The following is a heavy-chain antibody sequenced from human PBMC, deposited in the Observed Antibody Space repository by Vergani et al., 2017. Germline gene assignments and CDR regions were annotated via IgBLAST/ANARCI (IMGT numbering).Heavy chain of an antibody. V-gene: IGHV4-59*11. D-gene: IGHD6-19*01. Sequence: QVQLQESGPGLVKSSETLSLTCSVSFDSIRNLYCNWIRQPPGKGLEWIGSIHYSENTNYNPSLKTRVTISVDTSKNQFSLTLTSWTAADTAVYYCASDTHSGQRAYRWVQGILVTVTS. CDR2: IHYSENT. J-gene: IGHJ5*02. CDR1: FDSIRNLY. CDR3: ASDTHSGQRAYR.